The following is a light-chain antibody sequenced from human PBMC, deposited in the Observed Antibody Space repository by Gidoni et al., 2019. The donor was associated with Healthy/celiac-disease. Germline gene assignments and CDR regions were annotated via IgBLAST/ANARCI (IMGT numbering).Light chain of an antibody. CDR2: GAS. CDR3: QQYNNWPGT. CDR1: QSVSSN. Sequence: EIVMTSSPATLSVSPGERATLSCRASQSVSSNLAWYQQKPGQAPRLLIYGASTRATGIPARFSGSGSGTEFTLTISSLQSEDFAVYYCQQYNNWPGTFGQGTKVEIK. J-gene: IGKJ1*01. V-gene: IGKV3-15*01.